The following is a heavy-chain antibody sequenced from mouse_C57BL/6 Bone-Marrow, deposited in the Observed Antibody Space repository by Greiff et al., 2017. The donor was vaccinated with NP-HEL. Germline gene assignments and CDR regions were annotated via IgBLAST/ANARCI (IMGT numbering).Heavy chain of an antibody. CDR1: GYTFTDHT. J-gene: IGHJ2*01. Sequence: VQLQQSDAELVKPGASVKISCKVSGYTFTDHTIHWMKQRPEQGLEWIGYIYPRDGSTKYNEKFKGKATLTADKSSSTAYMQRNSLTSEDSAVYFCARVETAQGYYFDYWGQGTTLTVSS. CDR2: IYPRDGST. D-gene: IGHD3-2*02. V-gene: IGHV1-78*01. CDR3: ARVETAQGYYFDY.